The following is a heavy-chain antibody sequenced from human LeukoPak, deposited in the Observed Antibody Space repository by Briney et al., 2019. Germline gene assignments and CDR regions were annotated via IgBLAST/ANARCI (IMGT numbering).Heavy chain of an antibody. CDR3: ARRGYDHDY. CDR1: GGSFSGYY. J-gene: IGHJ4*02. Sequence: SETLSLTCAVYGGSFSGYYWSWIRQPPGKELEWIGEINHSGSTNYNPSLKSRVTISVDTSKNQFSLKLSSVTAADTAVYYCARRGYDHDYWGQGTLVTVSS. V-gene: IGHV4-34*01. D-gene: IGHD5-12*01. CDR2: INHSGST.